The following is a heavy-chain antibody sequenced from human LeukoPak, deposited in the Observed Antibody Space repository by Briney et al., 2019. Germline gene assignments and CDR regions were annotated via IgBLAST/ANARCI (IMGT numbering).Heavy chain of an antibody. D-gene: IGHD1-26*01. CDR3: ARGYTGFDY. Sequence: GGSLRLSCAAPGFTFSSYWMHWVRQAPGKGMVWVSRINSDGSRTSYADSLKGRFTISRDNAKNTLYLQMNSLRAEDTAVYYCARGYTGFDYWGQGILVTVSS. V-gene: IGHV3-74*01. J-gene: IGHJ4*02. CDR1: GFTFSSYW. CDR2: INSDGSRT.